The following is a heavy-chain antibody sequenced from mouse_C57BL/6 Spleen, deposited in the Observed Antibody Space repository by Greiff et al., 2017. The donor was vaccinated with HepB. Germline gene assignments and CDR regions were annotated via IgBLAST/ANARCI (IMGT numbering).Heavy chain of an antibody. Sequence: VKLQQPGAELVMPGASVKLSCKASGYTFTSYWMHWVKQRPGQGLEWIGEIDPSDSYTNYNQKFKGKSTLTVDKSSSTAYMQLSSLTSEDSAVYYCARSLATDYFDYWGQGTTLTVSS. J-gene: IGHJ2*01. V-gene: IGHV1-69*01. CDR1: GYTFTSYW. CDR2: IDPSDSYT. D-gene: IGHD1-1*01. CDR3: ARSLATDYFDY.